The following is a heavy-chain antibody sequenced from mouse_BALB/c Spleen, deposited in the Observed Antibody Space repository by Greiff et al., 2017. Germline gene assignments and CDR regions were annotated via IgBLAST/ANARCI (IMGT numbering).Heavy chain of an antibody. V-gene: IGHV2-9-2*01. CDR2: IWTGGGT. CDR1: GFSFTSYD. CDR3: VRGEAYYAMDY. Sequence: VKVVESGPGLVAPSQSLSITCTVSGFSFTSYDISWIRQPPGKGLEWLGVIWTGGGTNYNSAFMSRLSSSKNNSKSHVFLKMNSLQTDDTAIYYCVRGEAYYAMDYWGQGTSVTVSA. J-gene: IGHJ4*01.